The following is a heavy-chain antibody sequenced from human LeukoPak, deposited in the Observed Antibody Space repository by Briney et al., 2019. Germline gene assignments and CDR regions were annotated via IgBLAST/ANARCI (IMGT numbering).Heavy chain of an antibody. J-gene: IGHJ4*02. CDR2: IYHSGST. D-gene: IGHD6-13*01. CDR1: GFTFSSFG. V-gene: IGHV4-34*01. CDR3: ARGLADGVAAAGVDY. Sequence: GSLRLSCAASGFTFSSFGMHWVRQPPGKGLEWIGEIYHSGSTNYTPSLKSRVTISVDTSKNQFSLKLSSVTAADTAVYYWARGLADGVAAAGVDYWGQGTLVTVSS.